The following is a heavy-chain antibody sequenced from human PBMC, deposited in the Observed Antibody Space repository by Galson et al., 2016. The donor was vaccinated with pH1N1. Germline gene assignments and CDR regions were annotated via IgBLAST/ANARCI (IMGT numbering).Heavy chain of an antibody. CDR3: AREDWSYGDTYYNGMDV. Sequence: SLRLSCAASGFSFDTYAMHWVRQAPGKGLEWVAFISYNGNDQSYADSLKGRLTISRDNSKNTLYLQVNSLRTEDTAVFYCAREDWSYGDTYYNGMDVWGQGTTVTVSS. D-gene: IGHD4-17*01. V-gene: IGHV3-30-3*01. CDR1: GFSFDTYA. CDR2: ISYNGNDQ. J-gene: IGHJ6*02.